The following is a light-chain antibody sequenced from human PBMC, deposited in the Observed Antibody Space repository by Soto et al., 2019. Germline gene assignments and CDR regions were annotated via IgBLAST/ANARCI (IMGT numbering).Light chain of an antibody. CDR3: QQRFTWPYT. Sequence: EIVLTQSPATLSLSPGERATLSCRASQSVSSYLAWYQQKPGQAPRLLIYDAFNRATDIPGRFSGSGSGTDFTLTISSLEPEDFAVFYCQQRFTWPYTFGQGTKLEIK. CDR2: DAF. J-gene: IGKJ2*01. V-gene: IGKV3-11*01. CDR1: QSVSSY.